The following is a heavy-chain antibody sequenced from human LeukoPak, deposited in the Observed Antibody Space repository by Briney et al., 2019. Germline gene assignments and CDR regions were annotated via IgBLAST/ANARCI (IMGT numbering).Heavy chain of an antibody. J-gene: IGHJ4*02. Sequence: PSETLSLTCTVSGGSISSYYWSWIRQPPGKGLEWIGYIYYSGSTNYNTNYNPSLTSRVTMSVDTSKNQFSLKLNSVSAADAAVYFCARAIWYGSGTTAFDYWGQGTLVTVSP. CDR3: ARAIWYGSGTTAFDY. D-gene: IGHD1-1*01. CDR2: IYYSGST. V-gene: IGHV4-59*12. CDR1: GGSISSYY.